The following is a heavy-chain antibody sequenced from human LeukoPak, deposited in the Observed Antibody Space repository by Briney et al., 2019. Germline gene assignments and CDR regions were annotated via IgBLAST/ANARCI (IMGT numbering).Heavy chain of an antibody. D-gene: IGHD5-24*01. V-gene: IGHV1-18*01. CDR3: ATTRWLQFRFDY. J-gene: IGHJ4*02. Sequence: ASVKVSCKASGYSFVLYGISWVRQAPGEGPEWMGWISGSTGDTKYAQKFQGRVTITADESTSTAYMELSSLRSEDTAVYYCATTRWLQFRFDYWGQGTLVTVSS. CDR1: GYSFVLYG. CDR2: ISGSTGDT.